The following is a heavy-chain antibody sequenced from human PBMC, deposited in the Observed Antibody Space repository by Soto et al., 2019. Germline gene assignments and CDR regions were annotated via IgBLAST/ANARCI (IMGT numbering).Heavy chain of an antibody. J-gene: IGHJ4*02. V-gene: IGHV4-59*01. D-gene: IGHD5-18*01. CDR2: IYYSGST. CDR3: ASNSYGYTLYDY. CDR1: GGSISSYY. Sequence: SETLSLTCTVSGGSISSYYWSWIRQPPGKGLEWIGYIYYSGSTNYNPSLKSRVTISVDTSKNQFSLKLSSVTAADTAVYYCASNSYGYTLYDYWGQGTLVTVSS.